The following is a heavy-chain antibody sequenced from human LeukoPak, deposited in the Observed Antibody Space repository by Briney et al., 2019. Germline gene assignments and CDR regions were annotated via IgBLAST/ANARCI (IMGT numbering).Heavy chain of an antibody. CDR3: AKVRAYGDYDAFDI. J-gene: IGHJ3*02. D-gene: IGHD4-17*01. V-gene: IGHV3-9*01. CDR2: ISWNSGSI. CDR1: GFTFDDYA. Sequence: PGRSLRHSCAASGFTFDDYAMHWVRQAPGKGLEWVSGISWNSGSIGYADSVKGRLTISRDNAKNSLYLQMNSLRAEDTALYYCAKVRAYGDYDAFDIWGQGTMVTVS.